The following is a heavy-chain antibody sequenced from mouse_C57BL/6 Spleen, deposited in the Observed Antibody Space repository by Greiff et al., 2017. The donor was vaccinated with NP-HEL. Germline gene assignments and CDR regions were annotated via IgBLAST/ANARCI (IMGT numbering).Heavy chain of an antibody. CDR1: GFTFSSYA. J-gene: IGHJ4*01. CDR3: ARDRRESTMVTTGAMDY. V-gene: IGHV5-4*01. CDR2: ISDGGSYT. D-gene: IGHD2-2*01. Sequence: EVKLQESGGGLVKPGGSLKLSCAASGFTFSSYAMSWVRQTPEKRLEWVATISDGGSYTYYPDNVKGRFTISRDNAKNNLYLQMSHLKSEDTAMYYCARDRRESTMVTTGAMDYWGQGTSVTVSS.